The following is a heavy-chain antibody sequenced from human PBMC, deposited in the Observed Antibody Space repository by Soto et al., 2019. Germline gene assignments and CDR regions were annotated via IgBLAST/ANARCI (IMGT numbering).Heavy chain of an antibody. CDR3: ARLKLHSGGGSCSRTNHLDY. J-gene: IGHJ4*02. CDR2: VVPGDSET. Sequence: GESLKISCQVSGYTFNNYWVAWVRQRPGKGLEWMGMVVPGDSETSYSPSFQGQVTISADQSTSTAFLQWNSLRASDTAVYYCARLKLHSGGGSCSRTNHLDYWGQGTKVTV. CDR1: GYTFNNYW. V-gene: IGHV5-51*01. D-gene: IGHD2-15*01.